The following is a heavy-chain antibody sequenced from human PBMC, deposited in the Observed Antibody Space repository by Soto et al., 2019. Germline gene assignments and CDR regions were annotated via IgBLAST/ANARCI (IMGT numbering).Heavy chain of an antibody. CDR2: IIPILGIA. CDR1: GGTFSSYT. D-gene: IGHD3-10*01. V-gene: IGHV1-69*02. J-gene: IGHJ4*02. Sequence: SVKVSCKASGGTFSSYTISWVRQAPGQGLEWMGRIIPILGIANYAQKFQGRVTITADKSTSTAYMELSSLRSEDTAVYYCARVHGSGSYYNYDYWGQGTLVTFPQ. CDR3: ARVHGSGSYYNYDY.